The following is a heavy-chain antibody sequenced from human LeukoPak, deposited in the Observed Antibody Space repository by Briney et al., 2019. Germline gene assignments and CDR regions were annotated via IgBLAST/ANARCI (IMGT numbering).Heavy chain of an antibody. D-gene: IGHD6-6*01. V-gene: IGHV3-30*18. J-gene: IGHJ5*02. CDR3: AKDRGPYSSSSFPGGFDP. Sequence: GGSLRLSCAASGFTFSSYGMPWVRQAPGKGLEWVAVISYDGSNKYYADSVKGRFTISRDNSKNTLYLQMNSPRAEDTAVYYCAKDRGPYSSSSFPGGFDPWGQGTLVTVSS. CDR2: ISYDGSNK. CDR1: GFTFSSYG.